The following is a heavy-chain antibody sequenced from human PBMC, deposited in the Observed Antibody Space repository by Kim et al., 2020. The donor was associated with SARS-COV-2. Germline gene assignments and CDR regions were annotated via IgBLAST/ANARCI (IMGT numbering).Heavy chain of an antibody. CDR1: GFTFDDYA. D-gene: IGHD2-15*01. CDR2: ISWNSGSI. J-gene: IGHJ1*01. V-gene: IGHV3-9*01. CDR3: AAPGGYCSGGSCYLEYF. Sequence: GGSLRLSCAASGFTFDDYAMHWVRQAPGKGLEWVSGISWNSGSIGYADSVKGRFTIPRDNAKNSLYLQMNSLRAEDTALYYCAAPGGYCSGGSCYLEYF.